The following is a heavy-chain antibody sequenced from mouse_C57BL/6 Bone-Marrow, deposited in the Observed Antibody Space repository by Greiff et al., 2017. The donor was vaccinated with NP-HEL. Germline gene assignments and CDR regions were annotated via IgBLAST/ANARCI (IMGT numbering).Heavy chain of an antibody. V-gene: IGHV1-80*01. J-gene: IGHJ3*01. D-gene: IGHD4-1*01. CDR1: GYAFSSYW. Sequence: VQLQQSGAVLAKPGASVKISCKASGYAFSSYWMNWVKQRPGKGLEWIGQIYPGDGDPNYNGKFKGKATLTADKSSSTAYMQLSSLTSEDSAVYCGARWKQGRARFAYGGQGTLVTVTA. CDR3: ARWKQGRARFAY. CDR2: IYPGDGDP.